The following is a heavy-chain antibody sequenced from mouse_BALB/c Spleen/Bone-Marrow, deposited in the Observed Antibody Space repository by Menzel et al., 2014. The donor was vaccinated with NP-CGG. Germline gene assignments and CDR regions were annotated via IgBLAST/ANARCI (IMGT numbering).Heavy chain of an antibody. CDR3: ARGLYYVAYGPGFAY. V-gene: IGHV5-6-3*01. J-gene: IGHJ3*01. Sequence: EVQGVESGGGLVQPGGSLKLSCAASGFTFSNYGMSWVRQTPDKRLDLVATINSNGGTTYYPDSVKGRFTISRDNAKNTLYLQMSSLKSEDTAMYFCARGLYYVAYGPGFAYCGQGTLVTVSA. CDR2: INSNGGTT. D-gene: IGHD2-13*01. CDR1: GFTFSNYG.